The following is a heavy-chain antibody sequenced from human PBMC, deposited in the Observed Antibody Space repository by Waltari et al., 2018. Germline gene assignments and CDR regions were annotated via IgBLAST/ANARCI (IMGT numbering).Heavy chain of an antibody. Sequence: EVQLLESGGGLAQPGGSLRLSCAAPGLTFSNYALTWVRQAPGKGLQWVSAINSGGYTTYYADSVKGRFTISRDNSRNTLSLQMNSLRVEDTAVYHCAKVLRPQFDHDVFDIWGQGTMVTVFS. CDR2: INSGGYTT. J-gene: IGHJ3*02. V-gene: IGHV3-23*01. CDR1: GLTFSNYA. D-gene: IGHD3-9*01. CDR3: AKVLRPQFDHDVFDI.